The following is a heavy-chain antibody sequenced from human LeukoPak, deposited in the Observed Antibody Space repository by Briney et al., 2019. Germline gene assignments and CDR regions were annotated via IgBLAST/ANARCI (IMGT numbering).Heavy chain of an antibody. D-gene: IGHD6-13*01. CDR1: GGSINTYY. J-gene: IGHJ4*02. Sequence: PSETLSLTCTVSGGSINTYYWSWIRQPPGKGLEWIGYIYSSGSTNYNPSLKSRVTISVDTSKNQFSLKLSSVTAADTAVYYCATYDQQLAFDNWGQGTLVTVSS. CDR2: IYSSGST. CDR3: ATYDQQLAFDN. V-gene: IGHV4-59*01.